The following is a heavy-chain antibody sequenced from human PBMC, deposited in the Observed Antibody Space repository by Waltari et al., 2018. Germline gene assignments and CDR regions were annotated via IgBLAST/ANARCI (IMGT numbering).Heavy chain of an antibody. Sequence: QLQLQASGPGLVKPSETLSLTCTTSGGTISSSSYYRGRIPQPPGKGLEWIGSIYYSGSTYYNPSLKSRVTISLDTSKNQFSLKLSSVTAADTAVYYCARDPVVVAATRPSYYFDYWGQGTLVTVSS. CDR1: GGTISSSSYY. J-gene: IGHJ4*02. D-gene: IGHD2-15*01. V-gene: IGHV4-39*07. CDR2: IYYSGST. CDR3: ARDPVVVAATRPSYYFDY.